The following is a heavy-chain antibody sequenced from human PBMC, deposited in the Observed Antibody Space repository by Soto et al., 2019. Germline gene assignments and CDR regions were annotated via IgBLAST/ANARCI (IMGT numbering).Heavy chain of an antibody. CDR3: AKGRSPSGGSPPYYYGMDV. Sequence: VQRLESGGGLLQPGWSLRLSCAASGFTFSTYARTWVLQAPGKGPEWVSSVSGSGGNTLYADSVKGRFTIARDNSTSKLYMQMNSLRAGDTAVYYCAKGRSPSGGSPPYYYGMDVWGQGTTVIVSS. CDR1: GFTFSTYA. D-gene: IGHD6-19*01. CDR2: VSGSGGNT. V-gene: IGHV3-23*01. J-gene: IGHJ6*02.